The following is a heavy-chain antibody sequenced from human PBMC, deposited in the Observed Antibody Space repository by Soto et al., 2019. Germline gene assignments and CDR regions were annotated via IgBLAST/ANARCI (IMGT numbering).Heavy chain of an antibody. J-gene: IGHJ4*02. CDR2: ISSSSSHI. Sequence: GGSLRLSCAASGFTFSSYSMNWVRQAPGKGLEWFSSISSSSSHIFYADSVKGRLTISRDNAKNSLYLQMNSLRAEDTAVYYCATRYCTSTNCYSFDYWGQGVLVTVSS. CDR3: ATRYCTSTNCYSFDY. V-gene: IGHV3-21*01. D-gene: IGHD2-2*01. CDR1: GFTFSSYS.